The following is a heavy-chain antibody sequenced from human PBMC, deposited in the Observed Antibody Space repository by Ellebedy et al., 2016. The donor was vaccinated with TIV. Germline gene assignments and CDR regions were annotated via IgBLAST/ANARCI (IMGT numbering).Heavy chain of an antibody. V-gene: IGHV1-2*02. CDR3: ASDWGIGSYYLDY. Sequence: AASVKVSCKASGYNFNAYYLHWVRQVPGQGLECMAWINPDSGGATYAQKFQGRVTMTRDTSISTVYMELSSLRSDDTAVYYCASDWGIGSYYLDYWGQGTLVTVSS. J-gene: IGHJ4*02. CDR2: INPDSGGA. CDR1: GYNFNAYY. D-gene: IGHD3-10*01.